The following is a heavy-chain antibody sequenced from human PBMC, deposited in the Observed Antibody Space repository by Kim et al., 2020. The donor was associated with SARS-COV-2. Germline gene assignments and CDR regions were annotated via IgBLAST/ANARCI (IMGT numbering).Heavy chain of an antibody. CDR3: AREIAAAGTRWFDP. CDR2: ISSSSSYI. Sequence: GGSLRLSCAASGFTFSSYSMNWVRQAPGKGLEWVSSISSSSSYIYYADSVKGRFTISRDNAKNSLYLQMNSLRAEDTAVYYCAREIAAAGTRWFDPWGQGTLVTVSS. J-gene: IGHJ5*02. CDR1: GFTFSSYS. D-gene: IGHD6-13*01. V-gene: IGHV3-21*01.